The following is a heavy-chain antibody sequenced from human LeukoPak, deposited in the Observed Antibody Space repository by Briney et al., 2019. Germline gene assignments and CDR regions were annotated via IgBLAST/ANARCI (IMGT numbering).Heavy chain of an antibody. Sequence: GGSLRLSCAASGFTVSSNYMSWVRQAPGKGLEWVAFIYYDGSIEYYVDPVKGRFTISRDNSKNTLFLQLNNLRAEDTAVYYCARDGSTNYQNWFDPWGQGTLVTVSS. CDR1: GFTVSSNY. CDR3: ARDGSTNYQNWFDP. J-gene: IGHJ5*02. CDR2: IYYDGSIE. V-gene: IGHV3-33*08. D-gene: IGHD2-8*01.